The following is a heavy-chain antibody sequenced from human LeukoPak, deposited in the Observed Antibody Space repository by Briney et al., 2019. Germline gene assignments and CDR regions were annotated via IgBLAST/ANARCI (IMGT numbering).Heavy chain of an antibody. CDR2: INPFGGST. Sequence: VASVKVSCKASGYTFTVYYMHWVRQDPGQGLEWMGIINPFGGSTTYAQKFQGRVTMTRDTSTSTVYMELSSLRSEDTAVYYCARGLSSGRYNYYFDYWGQGTLVTVSS. J-gene: IGHJ4*02. V-gene: IGHV1-46*01. CDR3: ARGLSSGRYNYYFDY. CDR1: GYTFTVYY. D-gene: IGHD1-26*01.